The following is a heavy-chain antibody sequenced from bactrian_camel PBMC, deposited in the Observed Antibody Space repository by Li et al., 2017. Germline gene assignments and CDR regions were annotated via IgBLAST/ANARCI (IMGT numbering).Heavy chain of an antibody. CDR2: IHSGGT. D-gene: IGHD3*01. J-gene: IGHJ4*01. CDR1: GVTLGRNC. V-gene: IGHV3S55*01. CDR3: AADLYGCTEFNY. Sequence: HVQLVESGGGAVQAGGSLRLSCAVSGVTLGRNCVAWFRQAPGQEREGVAFIHSGGTFYDDSVKGRFTFSKDNTKNALYLQLNSLKPVDTAMYYCAADLYGCTEFNYWGQGTQVTVS.